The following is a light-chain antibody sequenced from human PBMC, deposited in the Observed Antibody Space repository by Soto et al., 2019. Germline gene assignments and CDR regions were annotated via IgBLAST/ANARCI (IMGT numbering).Light chain of an antibody. J-gene: IGLJ1*01. V-gene: IGLV2-8*01. Sequence: ISCTGTSSDVGGYNYVSWYQQHPGKAPKLVIYEVNKRPSGVPDRFSGSKSGNTASLTVSGLQAEDEADYYCSSYAGSSNVFGTGTKVTVL. CDR3: SSYAGSSNV. CDR1: SSDVGGYNY. CDR2: EVN.